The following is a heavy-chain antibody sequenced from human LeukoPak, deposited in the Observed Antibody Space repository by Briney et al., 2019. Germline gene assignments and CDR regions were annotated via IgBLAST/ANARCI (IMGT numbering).Heavy chain of an antibody. V-gene: IGHV1-8*03. J-gene: IGHJ5*02. CDR3: ARLSLSCGSTSCYEWFDP. CDR1: GYTFTSYD. CDR2: MNPNSGTT. D-gene: IGHD2-2*01. Sequence: ASVKVSCXASGYTFTSYDINWVRRATGQGLEWMGWMNPNSGTTGYAQKFQGRVTITTNTSISTPYMALSSLRSEDTAVYYCARLSLSCGSTSCYEWFDPWGQGTLVTVSS.